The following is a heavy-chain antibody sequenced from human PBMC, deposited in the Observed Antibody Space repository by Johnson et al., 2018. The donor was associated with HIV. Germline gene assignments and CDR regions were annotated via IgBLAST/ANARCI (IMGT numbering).Heavy chain of an antibody. J-gene: IGHJ3*01. D-gene: IGHD2-15*01. CDR1: GFNFSTYG. CDR3: AKVDYYYENGGGLGAFDV. V-gene: IGHV3-30*02. Sequence: QMLLVESGGGVVQPGGSLRLSCVASGFNFSTYGMHWVRQAPGKGLEWVAFIRYDGNNKYYGDSVKGRFTISRDNSKNALYMQMNSLRAEDTAVSYCAKVDYYYENGGGLGAFDVWGQGTMVTVSS. CDR2: IRYDGNNK.